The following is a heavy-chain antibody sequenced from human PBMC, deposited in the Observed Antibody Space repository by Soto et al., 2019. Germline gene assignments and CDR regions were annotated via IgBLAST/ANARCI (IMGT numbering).Heavy chain of an antibody. CDR3: AKVNYYDSSGYSGGHIRPAFDI. V-gene: IGHV3-23*01. Sequence: LRLSCAASGFTFSSYAMSWVRQAPGKGLEWVSAISGSGGSTYYADSVKGRFTISRDNSKNTLYLQMNSLRAEDTAVYYCAKVNYYDSSGYSGGHIRPAFDIWGQG. CDR1: GFTFSSYA. CDR2: ISGSGGST. D-gene: IGHD3-22*01. J-gene: IGHJ3*02.